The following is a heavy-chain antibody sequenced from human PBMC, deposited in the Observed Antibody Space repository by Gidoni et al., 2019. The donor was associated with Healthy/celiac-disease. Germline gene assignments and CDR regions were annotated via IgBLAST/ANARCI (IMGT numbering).Heavy chain of an antibody. V-gene: IGHV4-38-2*02. D-gene: IGHD4-17*01. CDR1: GYSISSGYY. Sequence: QVQLQESGPGLVKPSETLSLTCTVSGYSISSGYYWGWIRQPPGKWLEWIGSIYHSGSTYYNPSLKSRVTISVDTSKNQFSLKLSSVTAADTAVYYCARDYGDYGYFDYWGQGTLVTVSS. J-gene: IGHJ4*02. CDR3: ARDYGDYGYFDY. CDR2: IYHSGST.